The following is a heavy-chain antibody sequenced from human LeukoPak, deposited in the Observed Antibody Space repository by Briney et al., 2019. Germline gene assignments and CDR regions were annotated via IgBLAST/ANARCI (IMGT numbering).Heavy chain of an antibody. D-gene: IGHD2-15*01. CDR3: ARGRPVGYCSGGSCYRGDY. CDR1: GGSFSGYY. CDR2: INHSGST. Sequence: SETLSLTCAVYGGSFSGYYWSWIRQPPGKGLEWIGEINHSGSTNYNPSLKSRVTISVDTSKNQFSLKLGSVTAADTAVYYCARGRPVGYCSGGSCYRGDYWGQGTLVTVSS. J-gene: IGHJ4*02. V-gene: IGHV4-34*01.